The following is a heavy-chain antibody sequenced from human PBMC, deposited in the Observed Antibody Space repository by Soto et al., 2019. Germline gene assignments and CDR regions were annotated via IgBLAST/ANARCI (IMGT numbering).Heavy chain of an antibody. CDR3: ARVPGS. J-gene: IGHJ5*02. V-gene: IGHV4-30-2*01. CDR2: IYHSGST. CDR1: GGSISDGGCS. Sequence: PSETLPLTCAVSGGSISDGGCSWSWIRQPPGKGLEWIGYIYHSGSTYYNPSLKSRVTISVDRSKNQFSLKLSSVTAADTAVYYCARVPGSWGQGTLVTVSS.